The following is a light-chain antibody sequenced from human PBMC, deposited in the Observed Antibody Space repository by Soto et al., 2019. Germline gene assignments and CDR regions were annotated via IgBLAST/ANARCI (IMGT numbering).Light chain of an antibody. Sequence: QSALTQPASVSGSPGQSITVSCTGTSSDVGGYNYVSWYQQHPGKAPKLMIYEVSYRPSVVSNRFSGSKSGNTASLTISGLQVEDEADYYCSSYSTTHTYVFGSGTKVTVL. V-gene: IGLV2-14*01. CDR2: EVS. CDR3: SSYSTTHTYV. CDR1: SSDVGGYNY. J-gene: IGLJ1*01.